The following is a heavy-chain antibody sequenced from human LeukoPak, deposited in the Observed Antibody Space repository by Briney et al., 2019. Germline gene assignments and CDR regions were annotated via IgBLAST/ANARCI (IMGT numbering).Heavy chain of an antibody. J-gene: IGHJ6*02. CDR3: AREGDGDFPNYYGMDV. CDR2: IWYDGSNK. V-gene: IGHV3-33*01. Sequence: GGSLRLSCAASGFTFSSYGMPWVRQAPGKGLEWVAVIWYDGSNKYYADSVKGRFTISRDNSKNTLYLQMNSLRAEDTAVYYCAREGDGDFPNYYGMDVWGQGTTVTVSS. D-gene: IGHD4-17*01. CDR1: GFTFSSYG.